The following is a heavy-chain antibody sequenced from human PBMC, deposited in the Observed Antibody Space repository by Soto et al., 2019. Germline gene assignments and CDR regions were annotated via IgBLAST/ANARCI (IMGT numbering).Heavy chain of an antibody. J-gene: IGHJ3*02. CDR1: GFTFSSYG. CDR2: ISYDGSNK. Sequence: PGGSLRLSCASSGFTFSSYGMHLVRQAPGKGLEWVAVISYDGSNKYYADSVKGRFTISRDNSKNTLYLQMNSLRAEDTAVYYCAKDQQGSSGWPWPTYDAFDIWGQGTMVTVSS. V-gene: IGHV3-30*18. D-gene: IGHD6-19*01. CDR3: AKDQQGSSGWPWPTYDAFDI.